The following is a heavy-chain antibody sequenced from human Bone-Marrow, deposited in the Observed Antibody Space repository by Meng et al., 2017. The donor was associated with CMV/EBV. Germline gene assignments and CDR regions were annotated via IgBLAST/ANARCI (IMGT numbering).Heavy chain of an antibody. Sequence: SETLSLTCTVSGYSISSGYYWGWIRQPPGKGLEWIGSIYHSGSTYYNPSLDSRFTISLDAPNEQFSRKLTSVTAADTGVCYWARGSVRSYGLVFLGGYFDSWGQGKLVTVSS. CDR2: IYHSGST. V-gene: IGHV4-38-2*02. CDR3: ARGSVRSYGLVFLGGYFDS. CDR1: GYSISSGYY. J-gene: IGHJ4*02. D-gene: IGHD3/OR15-3a*01.